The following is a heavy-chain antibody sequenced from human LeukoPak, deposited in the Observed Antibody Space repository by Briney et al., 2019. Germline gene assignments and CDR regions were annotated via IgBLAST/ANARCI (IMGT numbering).Heavy chain of an antibody. V-gene: IGHV3-30*02. CDR1: GFTLSNYG. Sequence: GGSLRLSCTASGFTLSNYGMHWVRQAPGKGLDWVAFIRYDGSNQYYADSVKGRFTISRDNSKNTLFLQMSSLRAEDTAVYYCARDGAPYYDFWSGYSRFDYWGQGTLVTVSS. D-gene: IGHD3-3*01. J-gene: IGHJ4*02. CDR2: IRYDGSNQ. CDR3: ARDGAPYYDFWSGYSRFDY.